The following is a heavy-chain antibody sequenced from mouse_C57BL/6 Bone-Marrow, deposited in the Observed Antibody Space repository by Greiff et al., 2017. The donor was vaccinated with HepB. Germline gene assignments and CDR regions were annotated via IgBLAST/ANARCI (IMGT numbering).Heavy chain of an antibody. D-gene: IGHD2-1*01. CDR3: ARQRGNYWYFDV. V-gene: IGHV2-6-1*01. CDR2: IWSDGST. J-gene: IGHJ1*03. Sequence: QVQLQQSGPGLVAPSQSLSITCTVSGFSLTSYGVHWVRQPPGKGLEWLVVIWSDGSTTYNSALKSRLSISKDNTKSQVFLKMNSLQTDDTAMYYCARQRGNYWYFDVWGTGTTVTVSS. CDR1: GFSLTSYG.